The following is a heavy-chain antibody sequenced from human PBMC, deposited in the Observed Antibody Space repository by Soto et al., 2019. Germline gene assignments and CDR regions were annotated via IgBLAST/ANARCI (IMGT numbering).Heavy chain of an antibody. CDR3: ARRSWQLVHLFDP. CDR1: GGSISSSSYY. Sequence: PSETLSLTCTVSGGSISSSSYYWGWIRQPPGKGLEWIGSIYYSGSTYYNPSLKSRVTISVDTSKNQFSLKLSSVTAADTAVYYCARRSWQLVHLFDPWGQGTLVTVSS. D-gene: IGHD6-6*01. V-gene: IGHV4-39*01. CDR2: IYYSGST. J-gene: IGHJ5*02.